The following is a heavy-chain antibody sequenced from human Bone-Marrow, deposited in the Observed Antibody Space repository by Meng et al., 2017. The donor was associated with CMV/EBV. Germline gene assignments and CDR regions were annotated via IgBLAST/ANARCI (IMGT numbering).Heavy chain of an antibody. J-gene: IGHJ6*02. Sequence: SLKISCTASGFRFNSYAMHWVRQAPGKGLEWVAVTSYDGSNKYYADSVKGRFTISRDNSKNTLYMQMDSLRDEDTAVYYCARGKGHFGDELPYYYSVDAWGQGTTVTVSS. CDR1: GFRFNSYA. CDR2: TSYDGSNK. D-gene: IGHD3-10*01. V-gene: IGHV3-30-3*01. CDR3: ARGKGHFGDELPYYYSVDA.